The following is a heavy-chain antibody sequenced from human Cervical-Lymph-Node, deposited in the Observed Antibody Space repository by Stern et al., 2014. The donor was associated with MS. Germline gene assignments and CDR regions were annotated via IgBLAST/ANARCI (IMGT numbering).Heavy chain of an antibody. CDR1: GYSFTAYW. CDR3: VRRGDYVPFDF. CDR2: IDPSDSYS. V-gene: IGHV5-10-1*01. Sequence: EVQLVESGAEVKKPGESLRISCHASGYSFTAYWITWVRQMPGKGLEWMGAIDPSDSYSKYSPSFQGHVSISADKSTNTAYLQWSSLKASDTALYYCVRRGDYVPFDFWGQGTLVTVSS. J-gene: IGHJ4*02. D-gene: IGHD4-17*01.